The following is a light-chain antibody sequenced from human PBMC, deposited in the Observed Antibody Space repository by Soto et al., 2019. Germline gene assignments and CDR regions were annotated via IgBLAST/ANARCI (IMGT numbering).Light chain of an antibody. CDR2: KAS. CDR3: QHYNSYSEA. J-gene: IGKJ1*01. CDR1: QTISSW. Sequence: DIQMTQSPSTPSGSVGDRGTIPCPASQTISSWLAWYQQKPGKAPKLLIYKASTLKSGVPSGFSGSGSGTEFTLTISSLQPDDFATYYCQHYNSYSEAFGQGTKVDI. V-gene: IGKV1-5*03.